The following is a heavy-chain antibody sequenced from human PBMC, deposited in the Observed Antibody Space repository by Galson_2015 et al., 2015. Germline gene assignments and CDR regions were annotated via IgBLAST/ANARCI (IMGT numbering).Heavy chain of an antibody. V-gene: IGHV5-51*03. CDR2: IYPGDSDT. Sequence: QSGAEVKKPGESLKISCKGSGYSFTSYWIGWVRQMPGKGLEWMGIIYPGDSDTRYSPSFQGQVTISADKSISTAYLQWSSLKASDTAMYYCARRKNIVVVVAEKDDAFDIWGQGTMVTVSS. CDR3: ARRKNIVVVVAEKDDAFDI. D-gene: IGHD2-15*01. CDR1: GYSFTSYW. J-gene: IGHJ3*02.